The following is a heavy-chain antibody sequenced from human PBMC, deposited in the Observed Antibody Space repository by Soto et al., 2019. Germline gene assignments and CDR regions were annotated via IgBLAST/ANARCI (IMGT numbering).Heavy chain of an antibody. CDR2: ISAYNGNT. Sequence: QVQLVQSGAEVKKPGASVKVSCKASGYTFTSYGISWVRQAPGQGLEWMGWISAYNGNTNYAQKLQGRVTMTTDTXTXRAYMELRSLRSDDTAVYYCCFGMITFGGVIVETDYWGQGTLVTVSS. J-gene: IGHJ4*02. V-gene: IGHV1-18*01. CDR1: GYTFTSYG. D-gene: IGHD3-16*02. CDR3: CFGMITFGGVIVETDY.